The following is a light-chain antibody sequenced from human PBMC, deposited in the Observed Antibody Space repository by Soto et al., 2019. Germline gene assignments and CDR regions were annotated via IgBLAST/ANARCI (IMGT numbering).Light chain of an antibody. V-gene: IGKV1-39*01. CDR1: QSINSY. Sequence: DIQMTQSPSSLSASVGDRVTITCRASQSINSYLNWYQQKPGKAPKLLIYAVFSLQSGVRSRFSGSESGTDFTLTISSLQPEDFATYYCQQSYSTPRTFGQGTKLEIK. J-gene: IGKJ2*01. CDR3: QQSYSTPRT. CDR2: AVF.